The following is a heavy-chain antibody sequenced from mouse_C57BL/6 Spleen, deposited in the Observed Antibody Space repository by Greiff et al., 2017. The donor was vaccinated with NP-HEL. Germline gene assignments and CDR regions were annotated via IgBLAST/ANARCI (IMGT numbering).Heavy chain of an antibody. CDR2: ISSGSSTI. J-gene: IGHJ4*01. CDR1: GFTFSDYG. V-gene: IGHV5-17*01. Sequence: EVQVVESGGGLVKPGGSLKLSCAASGFTFSDYGMHWVRQAPEKGLEWVAYISSGSSTIYYADTVKGRFPISRDNAKNTLFLQMTSLRSEDTAMYYCARRPYYAMDYWGQGTSVTVSS. CDR3: ARRPYYAMDY.